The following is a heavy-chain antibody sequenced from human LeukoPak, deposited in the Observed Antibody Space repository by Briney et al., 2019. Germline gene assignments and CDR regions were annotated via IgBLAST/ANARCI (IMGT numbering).Heavy chain of an antibody. J-gene: IGHJ4*02. CDR1: GFTFSSYE. CDR2: ISSSGSTI. V-gene: IGHV3-48*03. D-gene: IGHD2-15*01. CDR3: ARDRCSGGSCYSFHGYYFDY. Sequence: PGGSLRLSCAASGFTFSSYEMNWVRQAPGKGLEWVSYISSSGSTIYYADSVKGRFTISRDNAKNSLYLQMTSLRAEDTAVYYCARDRCSGGSCYSFHGYYFDYWGQGTLVTVSS.